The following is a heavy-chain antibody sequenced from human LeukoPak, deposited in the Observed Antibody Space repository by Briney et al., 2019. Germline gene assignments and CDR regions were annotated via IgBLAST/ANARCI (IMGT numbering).Heavy chain of an antibody. CDR1: GFTFSSYA. CDR2: ISYDGSNK. J-gene: IGHJ4*02. V-gene: IGHV3-30-3*01. CDR3: ARAIIMVRGVDY. Sequence: GGSLRLSCAASGFTFSSYAMHWVRQAPGKGLEWVAVISYDGSNKYYADSVKGRFTISRDNSKNTLYLQMNSLRSDDTAVYYCARAIIMVRGVDYWGQGTLVTVSS. D-gene: IGHD3-10*01.